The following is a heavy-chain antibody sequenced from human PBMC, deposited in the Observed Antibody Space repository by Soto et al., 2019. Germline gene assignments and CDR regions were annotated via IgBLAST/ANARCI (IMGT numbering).Heavy chain of an antibody. J-gene: IGHJ5*02. CDR2: IIPIFGTP. V-gene: IGHV1-69*13. D-gene: IGHD3-9*01. Sequence: SVKVSXKASGGTFISYSVSWVRQAPGQGLEWMGGIIPIFGTPNYAQKFQGRVTITADESTSTAYMELSSLRSEDTAVYYCARDVRIRYDILTGSIRRGWFDPWGQGTLVTVSS. CDR1: GGTFISYS. CDR3: ARDVRIRYDILTGSIRRGWFDP.